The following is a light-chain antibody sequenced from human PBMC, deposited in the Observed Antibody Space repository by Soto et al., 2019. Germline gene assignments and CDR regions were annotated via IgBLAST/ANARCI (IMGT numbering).Light chain of an antibody. Sequence: DIQMTQSPSSLSASVGDRVTITCRASQSISTYLNWYQQKPGKAPKLLIYATSSLQTGVPSRFSGSGSGTDFTLTIGSLQPEDFATYYCQQTYSSPRTFGQGTKLETK. CDR2: ATS. CDR3: QQTYSSPRT. CDR1: QSISTY. J-gene: IGKJ2*01. V-gene: IGKV1-39*01.